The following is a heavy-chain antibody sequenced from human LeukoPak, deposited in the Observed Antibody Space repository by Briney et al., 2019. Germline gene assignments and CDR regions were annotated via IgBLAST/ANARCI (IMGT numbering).Heavy chain of an antibody. J-gene: IGHJ4*02. D-gene: IGHD1-26*01. CDR3: TTGYSGNYA. V-gene: IGHV3-15*01. CDR2: VKRKTDGGTT. CDR1: GFTFSNAA. Sequence: GGSLRLSCAASGFTFSNAAMGWIRQAPGKGLEWVGHVKRKTDGGTTDYAAPVKGRFTISRDDSQNTLYLQMNSLKTEDTAVYYCTTGYSGNYAGGQGTLVIVSS.